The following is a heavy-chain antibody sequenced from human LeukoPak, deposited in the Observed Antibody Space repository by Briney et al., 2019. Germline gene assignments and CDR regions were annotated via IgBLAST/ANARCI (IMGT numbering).Heavy chain of an antibody. CDR3: AKDQGYYDFWSGYYMGYYYYGMDV. Sequence: GGSLRLSCAASGFTFSDHYMDWVRQAPGKGLEWVAVISYDGSNKYYADSVKGRFTISRDNSKNTLYLQMNSLRAEDTAVYYCAKDQGYYDFWSGYYMGYYYYGMDVWGQGTTVTVSS. CDR1: GFTFSDHY. V-gene: IGHV3-30*18. D-gene: IGHD3-3*01. CDR2: ISYDGSNK. J-gene: IGHJ6*02.